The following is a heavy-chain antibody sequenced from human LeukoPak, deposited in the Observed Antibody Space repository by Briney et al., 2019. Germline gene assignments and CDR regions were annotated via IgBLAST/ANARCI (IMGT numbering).Heavy chain of an antibody. CDR3: ARHALWGGDGYDRIDY. CDR2: IYPGDSDT. J-gene: IGHJ4*02. CDR1: GDSFTTYW. Sequence: GESLKISCKGSGDSFTTYWIGWVRQMPGKGLEWMGIIYPGDSDTRYSPSFQGQVTISADKSISTAYLQWSSLKASDTAMYYCARHALWGGDGYDRIDYWGQGTLVTVSS. D-gene: IGHD5-24*01. V-gene: IGHV5-51*01.